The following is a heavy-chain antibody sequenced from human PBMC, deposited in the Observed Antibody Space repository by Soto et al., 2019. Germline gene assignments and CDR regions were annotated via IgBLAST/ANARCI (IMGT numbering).Heavy chain of an antibody. CDR3: ARGPSGWFGFDY. CDR2: LNSVGTSA. J-gene: IGHJ4*02. V-gene: IGHV3-74*01. CDR1: GFTFSSNW. Sequence: EVQLVESGGGLVQPGGSLRLSCAGSGFTFSSNWMHWVRQDPGKGLVWVSRLNSVGTSASYADSVKGRFTISRDNAKNTLFLQMNSLTAEDTALYYCARGPSGWFGFDYWGQGTLVTVSS. D-gene: IGHD6-19*01.